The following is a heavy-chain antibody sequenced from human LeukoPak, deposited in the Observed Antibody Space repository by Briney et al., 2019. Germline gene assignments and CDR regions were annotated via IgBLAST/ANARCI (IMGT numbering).Heavy chain of an antibody. Sequence: PSETLSLTCTVSGGSISSGGYYWSWIRQHPGKGLEWIGYIYYSGSTYYNPSLKSRVTISVDTSKNQFSLKLSSVTAADTAVYYCAGVVAATWGAFDIWGQGTMVTVSS. D-gene: IGHD2-15*01. CDR3: AGVVAATWGAFDI. J-gene: IGHJ3*02. CDR2: IYYSGST. CDR1: GGSISSGGYY. V-gene: IGHV4-31*03.